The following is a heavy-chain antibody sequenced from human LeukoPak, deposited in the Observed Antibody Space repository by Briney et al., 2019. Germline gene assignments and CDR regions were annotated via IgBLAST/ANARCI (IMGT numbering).Heavy chain of an antibody. CDR3: AKSVVMDRYYFDY. CDR1: GFTVSSNY. CDR2: IYSDGRT. Sequence: GGSLRLSCAASGFTVSSNYMSWVRQAPGKGLEWVSIIYSDGRTYYADSVKGRFTISRDNSKNTLYLQMNSLRAEDTAVYYCAKSVVMDRYYFDYWGQGTLVTVSS. V-gene: IGHV3-53*05. D-gene: IGHD4-23*01. J-gene: IGHJ4*02.